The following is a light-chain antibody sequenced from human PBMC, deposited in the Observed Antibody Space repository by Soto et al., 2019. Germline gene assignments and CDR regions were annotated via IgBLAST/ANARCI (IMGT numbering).Light chain of an antibody. V-gene: IGKV3-11*01. CDR1: QRVYSN. CDR2: DTP. J-gene: IGKJ5*01. Sequence: EILMTQSPDTLSVSPGESATLSCIAIQRVYSNLAWYQQRPGQAPRLLIYDTPNRATGIPARFSGSGSGTDFTLTISSLEPEDFAVYYCQQRSNWPPVLTFGQGTRLEIK. CDR3: QQRSNWPPVLT.